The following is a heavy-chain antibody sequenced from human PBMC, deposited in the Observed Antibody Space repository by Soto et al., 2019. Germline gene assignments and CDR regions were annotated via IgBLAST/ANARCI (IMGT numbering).Heavy chain of an antibody. CDR3: ASYSSGLYPFFDN. D-gene: IGHD3-10*01. CDR2: IYDSGSS. J-gene: IGHJ4*02. Sequence: SETMSLTCSVSGGTISSFYWSWIRQTPGKGLEWIGYIYDSGSSYYNPSLKSRVTLSLDTSKNQFSLKLTSVTAADAAVYYCASYSSGLYPFFDNWGQGTLVTVSS. CDR1: GGTISSFY. V-gene: IGHV4-59*01.